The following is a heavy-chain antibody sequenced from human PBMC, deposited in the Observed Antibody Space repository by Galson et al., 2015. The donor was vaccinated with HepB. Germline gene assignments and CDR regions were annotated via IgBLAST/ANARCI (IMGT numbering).Heavy chain of an antibody. CDR1: GASISGSTYY. D-gene: IGHD2-21*01. CDR2: VHDTGTS. V-gene: IGHV4-39*02. Sequence: SETLSLTCTVSGASISGSTYYWGWVRQPPGKGLEWTGSVHDTGTSFYSPSLKGRVTISINTSKNQFSLRLTSVTAADTAVYFCAKEDTPYSDAFDVWGQGTMVTVSS. J-gene: IGHJ3*01. CDR3: AKEDTPYSDAFDV.